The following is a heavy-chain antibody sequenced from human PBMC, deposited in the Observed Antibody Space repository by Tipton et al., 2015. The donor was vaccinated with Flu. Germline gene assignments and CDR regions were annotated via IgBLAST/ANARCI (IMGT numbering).Heavy chain of an antibody. Sequence: TLSPTCTVSGGSISSYYWSWIRQPPGKGLEWIGYIYYSGSTNYNPSLKSRVTISVDTSKNQFSLKLSSVTAADTAVYYCAREGSGWYRNWFDPWGQGTLVTVSS. J-gene: IGHJ5*02. CDR2: IYYSGST. CDR3: AREGSGWYRNWFDP. V-gene: IGHV4-59*01. D-gene: IGHD6-19*01. CDR1: GGSISSYY.